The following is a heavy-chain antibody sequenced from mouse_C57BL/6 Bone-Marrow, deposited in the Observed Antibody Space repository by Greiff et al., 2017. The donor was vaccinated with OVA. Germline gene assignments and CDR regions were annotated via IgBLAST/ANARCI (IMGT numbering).Heavy chain of an antibody. CDR1: GYTFTDYE. V-gene: IGHV1-15*01. Sequence: QVQLQQSGAELVRPGASVTLSCKASGYTFTDYEMHWVKQTPVHGLEWIGAIDPETGGNAYNQKFKGKAILTADKSSSTAYMELRSLTSEDSAVYYCTRGYSNYYAMDYWGQGTSGTVSS. D-gene: IGHD2-5*01. CDR3: TRGYSNYYAMDY. CDR2: IDPETGGN. J-gene: IGHJ4*01.